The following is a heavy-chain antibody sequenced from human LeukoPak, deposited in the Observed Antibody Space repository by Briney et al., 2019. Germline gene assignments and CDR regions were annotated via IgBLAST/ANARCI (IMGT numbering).Heavy chain of an antibody. CDR2: IYYSGST. CDR3: ARRSGYYDSSGYDNWFDP. D-gene: IGHD3-22*01. Sequence: SETLSLTCAVYGGSFSGYYWGWIRQPPGKGLEWIGYIYYSGSTNYNPSLKSRVTISVDTSKNQFSLKLSSVTAADTAVYYCARRSGYYDSSGYDNWFDPWGQGTLVTVSS. J-gene: IGHJ5*02. V-gene: IGHV4-59*08. CDR1: GGSFSGYY.